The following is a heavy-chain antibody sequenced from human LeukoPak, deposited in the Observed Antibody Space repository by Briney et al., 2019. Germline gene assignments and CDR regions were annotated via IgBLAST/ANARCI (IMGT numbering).Heavy chain of an antibody. V-gene: IGHV1-69*04. CDR2: IIPILGIA. CDR3: AREVATEHYGMDV. D-gene: IGHD5-12*01. CDR1: GGTLSSYA. J-gene: IGHJ6*02. Sequence: ASVKVSCKASGGTLSSYAISWVRQAPGQGLEWMGRIIPILGIANYAQKFQGRVTITADKSTSTAYMELSSLRSEDTAVYYCAREVATEHYGMDVWGQGTTVTVSS.